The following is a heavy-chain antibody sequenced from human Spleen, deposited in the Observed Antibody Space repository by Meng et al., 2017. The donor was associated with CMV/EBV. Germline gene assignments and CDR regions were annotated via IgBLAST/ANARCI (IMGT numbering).Heavy chain of an antibody. Sequence: QVALQVSGHVLLNASRTRSLTQPVSCSSIRSGAYCWRWILQPPWKGLGWIGYIYYSGSTYYNPSLKSRVTISVDTSKNQFSLKLSSVTAADTAVYYCARSYSSGYYLADAFDYWGQGTLVTVSS. J-gene: IGHJ4*02. CDR1: CSSIRSGAYC. V-gene: IGHV4-30-4*08. CDR2: IYYSGST. D-gene: IGHD3-22*01. CDR3: ARSYSSGYYLADAFDY.